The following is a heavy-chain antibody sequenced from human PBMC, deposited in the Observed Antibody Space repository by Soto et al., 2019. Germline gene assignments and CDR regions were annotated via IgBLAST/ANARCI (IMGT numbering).Heavy chain of an antibody. CDR3: AKESGMDV. CDR1: GFTFSSYG. J-gene: IGHJ6*02. Sequence: QVQLVESGGGVVQPGRSLRLSCAASGFTFSSYGMHWVRQAPGKGLEWVAVISYDGSNKYYADSVKGRFTISRDNSKNTLYLQMNSLRVEDTAVYYCAKESGMDVWGQGTTVTVSS. V-gene: IGHV3-30*18. CDR2: ISYDGSNK.